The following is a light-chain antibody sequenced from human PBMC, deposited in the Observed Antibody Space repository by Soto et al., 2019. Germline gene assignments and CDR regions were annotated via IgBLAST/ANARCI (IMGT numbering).Light chain of an antibody. Sequence: EIVLTQSPGTLSLPPGERATLSCRASQSVTSDYLAWYQLRPGQAPRLLIHGASVRATGIPDRFSGSGSGTDFSLTISRLEPEDFAVYYCQQYGNSVRTFGQGTKVDIK. J-gene: IGKJ1*01. CDR3: QQYGNSVRT. CDR1: QSVTSDY. CDR2: GAS. V-gene: IGKV3-20*01.